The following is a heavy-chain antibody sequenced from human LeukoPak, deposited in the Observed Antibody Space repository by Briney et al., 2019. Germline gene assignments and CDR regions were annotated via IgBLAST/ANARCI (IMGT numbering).Heavy chain of an antibody. Sequence: PSETLSLTCAVYGGSFSSYYWSWIRQTPGKGLEWIGEINHIGTTNYNPSLKSRGRVTISVDASNKQVFLKVSSVTAADTAMYYCAGDSIPGGLDWRWFDPWGQGSLVIVSS. D-gene: IGHD5-12*01. J-gene: IGHJ5*02. CDR3: AGDSIPGGLDWRWFDP. CDR1: GGSFSSYY. CDR2: INHIGTT. V-gene: IGHV4-34*01.